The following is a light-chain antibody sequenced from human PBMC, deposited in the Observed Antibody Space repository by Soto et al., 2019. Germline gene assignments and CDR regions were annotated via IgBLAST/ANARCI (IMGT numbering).Light chain of an antibody. CDR3: SSYTSSTTSVV. Sequence: QSALTQPASVSGSPGQSITISCTGTSSDVGGHKYVSWYQQHPDKAPKVLIFEVSNRPSGISNRFSGSKSGNTASLTISGLQAEDEDDYYCSSYTSSTTSVVFGGGTKVTVL. V-gene: IGLV2-14*01. CDR2: EVS. J-gene: IGLJ2*01. CDR1: SSDVGGHKY.